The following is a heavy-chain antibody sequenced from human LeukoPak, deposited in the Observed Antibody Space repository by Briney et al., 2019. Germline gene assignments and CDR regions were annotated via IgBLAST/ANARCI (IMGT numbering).Heavy chain of an antibody. D-gene: IGHD3-16*01. J-gene: IGHJ3*01. CDR1: GFSFSYYN. CDR3: ARDRSHDDAFDL. CDR2: ISSSGIDM. V-gene: IGHV3-21*01. Sequence: PGGSLRLSCEASGFSFSYYNFNWVRQAPGKGLEWVSSISSSGIDMYYADSLKGRFTISRDNAKNSLYLHMSSLRVEDTAVYYCARDRSHDDAFDLWGQGTMVTVSS.